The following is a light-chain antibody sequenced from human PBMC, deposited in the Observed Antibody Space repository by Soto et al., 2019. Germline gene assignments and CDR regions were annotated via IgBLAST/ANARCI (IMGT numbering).Light chain of an antibody. CDR3: CSYVGDPYV. J-gene: IGLJ1*01. V-gene: IGLV2-23*01. CDR1: SSDVGRYNS. Sequence: QSALTQPASVSGSPGQSIAISCTGSSSDVGRYNSVSWYQQHPGKAPKLMIYEGSKRPSGVSDRFSGSKSGNTASLTISGLQPDDEADYYCCSYVGDPYVFGTGTKFTVL. CDR2: EGS.